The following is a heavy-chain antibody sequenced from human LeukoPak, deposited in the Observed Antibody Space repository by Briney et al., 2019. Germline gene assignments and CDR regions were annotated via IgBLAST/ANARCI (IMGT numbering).Heavy chain of an antibody. CDR3: AKPSGYTHGYSAY. J-gene: IGHJ4*02. CDR2: ISGSGHST. D-gene: IGHD5-18*01. CDR1: GFIFDNFA. V-gene: IGHV3-23*01. Sequence: GGSLRLSCAASGFIFDNFAMSWVRQAPGRGLEWVSGISGSGHSTYYADSVKGRFTISRDNSMNTLFLQMDSLRAEDTAIYYCAKPSGYTHGYSAYWGQGSLVTVSS.